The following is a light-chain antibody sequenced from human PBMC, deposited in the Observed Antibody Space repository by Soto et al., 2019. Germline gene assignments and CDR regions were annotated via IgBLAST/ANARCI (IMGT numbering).Light chain of an antibody. J-gene: IGKJ1*01. CDR2: DAS. CDR3: QQRSNWRT. V-gene: IGKV3-11*01. CDR1: QSVSSSY. Sequence: EIVLTQSPATLSLSPGERATVSCRASQSVSSSYLAWYQQKPGQAPRLLIYDASNRATGIPARFSGSGSGTDFTLTISSLEPEDFAVYYCQQRSNWRTFGQGTKVEI.